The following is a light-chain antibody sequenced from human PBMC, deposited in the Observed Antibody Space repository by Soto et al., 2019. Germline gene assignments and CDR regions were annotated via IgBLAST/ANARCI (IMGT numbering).Light chain of an antibody. Sequence: QSALTQPASVSGSPGQSITISCTGTSSDVGGYNYVSWFQQHPGKAPKLKIYEVSNRPSGVSNRFSGSKSGYTASLTISEIQAEDEADYYCTSFTSSSTWVFGGGTKLTVL. CDR1: SSDVGGYNY. J-gene: IGLJ3*02. CDR2: EVS. V-gene: IGLV2-14*03. CDR3: TSFTSSSTWV.